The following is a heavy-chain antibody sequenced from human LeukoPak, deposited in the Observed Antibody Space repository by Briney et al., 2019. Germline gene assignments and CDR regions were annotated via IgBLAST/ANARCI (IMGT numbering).Heavy chain of an antibody. D-gene: IGHD6-13*01. CDR1: GGSFSGYY. CDR2: INHSGNT. J-gene: IGHJ5*02. CDR3: ARAVTSSSSWYKWVNWFDP. V-gene: IGHV4-34*01. Sequence: PSETLSLTCAVYGGSFSGYYWSWIRQPPGKGLEWIGEINHSGNTYYNPSLKSRVTISVDTSKNQFSLKLSSVTAADTAVYYCARAVTSSSSWYKWVNWFDPWGQGTLVTVSS.